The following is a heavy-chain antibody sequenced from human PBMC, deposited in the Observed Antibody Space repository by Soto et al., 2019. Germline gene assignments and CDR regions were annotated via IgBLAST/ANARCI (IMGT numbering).Heavy chain of an antibody. Sequence: QLQLQESGPGLVKPSETLSLTCTVSGGSIRSTTYYWGWIRQPPGKGLEWIGSMYYSGTTYYNPSLKGRVTISMDMSRNQFSLKLNSITAADTAVDYCATHNGNLDPWGQGTLVTVCS. J-gene: IGHJ1*01. D-gene: IGHD1-7*01. V-gene: IGHV4-39*01. CDR1: GGSIRSTTYY. CDR2: MYYSGTT. CDR3: ATHNGNLDP.